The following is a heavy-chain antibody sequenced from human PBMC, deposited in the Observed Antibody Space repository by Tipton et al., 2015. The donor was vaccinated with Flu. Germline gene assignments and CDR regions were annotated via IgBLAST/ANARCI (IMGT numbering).Heavy chain of an antibody. D-gene: IGHD2/OR15-2a*01. J-gene: IGHJ4*02. CDR1: GGSISSYY. CDR3: ARGAVSHYFDY. CDR2: IYYSGST. Sequence: TLSLTCTVSGGSISSYYWSWIRQPPGKGLEWIGYIYYSGSTNYNPSLKSRVTISVDTSKNQFSLKLSSVTAADTAVYYCARGAVSHYFDYWGQGTLVTVSS. V-gene: IGHV4-59*01.